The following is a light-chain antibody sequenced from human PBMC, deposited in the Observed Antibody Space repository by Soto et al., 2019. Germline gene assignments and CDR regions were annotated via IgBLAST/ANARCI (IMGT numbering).Light chain of an antibody. CDR2: GAS. CDR1: QSVSSYS. CDR3: QQYGSSLTWT. Sequence: EIVLTQSPCTLSLSTGERATLSCRASQSVSSYSLAWYQKKPGQAPRLLIYGASSRAPGIPDRFSSSGSGTDFTLTTSGLEPEGAAVYYCQQYGSSLTWTFGQGTKVDIK. J-gene: IGKJ1*01. V-gene: IGKV3-20*01.